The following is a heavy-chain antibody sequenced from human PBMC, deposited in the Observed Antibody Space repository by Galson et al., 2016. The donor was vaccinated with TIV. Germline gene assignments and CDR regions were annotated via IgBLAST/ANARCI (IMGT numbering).Heavy chain of an antibody. Sequence: SLRLSCAASGFIFSNAWMSWVRQAPGKGLEWVGRIKSNFDGGTTDYAEPVKGRFTISRHDSKNTLFLQMNRLKTEDTAVYYCTTELGYCSGGYCYYFDDWGQGTLVTVSS. D-gene: IGHD2-15*01. V-gene: IGHV3-15*01. CDR2: IKSNFDGGTT. CDR3: TTELGYCSGGYCYYFDD. J-gene: IGHJ4*02. CDR1: GFIFSNAW.